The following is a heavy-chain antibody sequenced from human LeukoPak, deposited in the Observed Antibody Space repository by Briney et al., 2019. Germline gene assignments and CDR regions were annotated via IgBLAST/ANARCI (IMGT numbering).Heavy chain of an antibody. V-gene: IGHV3-48*04. CDR3: AKDIGSQRYYGMDV. CDR2: ISNTGSAS. D-gene: IGHD3-16*02. J-gene: IGHJ6*02. Sequence: GGSLRLSCAASGFIFSTYSMNWVRQAPGKGLEWVSHISNTGSASFYADSVKGRFTISRDNAKNSLYLQMNSLRAEDTALYYCAKDIGSQRYYGMDVWGQGTTVTVSS. CDR1: GFIFSTYS.